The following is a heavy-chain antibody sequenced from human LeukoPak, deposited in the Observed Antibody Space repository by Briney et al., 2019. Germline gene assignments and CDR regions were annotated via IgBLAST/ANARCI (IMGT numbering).Heavy chain of an antibody. CDR2: ISSNGGST. CDR1: GFTFSTYA. D-gene: IGHD5-24*01. V-gene: IGHV3-64D*06. J-gene: IGHJ6*02. CDR3: AREGRDGYNFDGMDV. Sequence: GGSLRLSCSASGFTFSTYAMHWVRQAPGKGLEYVSAISSNGGSTYYADSVKGRFTISRDNSKNTLYLQMSSLRVEDTAVYYCAREGRDGYNFDGMDVWGQGTTVTVSS.